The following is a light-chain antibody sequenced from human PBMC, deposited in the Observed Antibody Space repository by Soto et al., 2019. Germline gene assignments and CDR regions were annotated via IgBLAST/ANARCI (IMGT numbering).Light chain of an antibody. Sequence: IQMTQSPSSLSASVGDRVTITCRASQSIARYLNWYQQKPGKAPNLLIYTSSSLQSGVPSRFSSSRSVTDFTLTISSLQPEDFATYYCQQSDSTLTLTFGQGTKVEIK. V-gene: IGKV1-39*01. J-gene: IGKJ1*01. CDR3: QQSDSTLTLT. CDR2: TSS. CDR1: QSIARY.